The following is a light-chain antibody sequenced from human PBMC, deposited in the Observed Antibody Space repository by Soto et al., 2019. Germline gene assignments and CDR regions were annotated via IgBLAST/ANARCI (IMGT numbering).Light chain of an antibody. Sequence: DIQMTQSPSSLSASVGDRVTITCQASQDIRNFLNWYQQKPGKAPKLLIYDASNLETGVPSRFSGSGSGTDFTFTISSLQPEDIATSYCQQYDILPTFGQGTKLEIK. J-gene: IGKJ2*01. CDR2: DAS. CDR3: QQYDILPT. V-gene: IGKV1-33*01. CDR1: QDIRNF.